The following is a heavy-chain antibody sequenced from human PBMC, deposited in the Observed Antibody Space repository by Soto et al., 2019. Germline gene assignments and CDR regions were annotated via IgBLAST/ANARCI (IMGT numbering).Heavy chain of an antibody. D-gene: IGHD1-20*01. CDR3: ARYKYTSAA. J-gene: IGHJ4*02. V-gene: IGHV4-31*03. CDR1: GVSISSGGYS. CDR2: IYHSGCT. Sequence: QVQLQESGPGLVKPSQTLSLTCTVSGVSISSGGYSWTWIRQFPGKGLEWIGYIYHSGCTQYNPSVRSRVTMSVDTSKNQFSLNMTSVTDADTAMYFCARYKYTSAARGQGTLVIVSS.